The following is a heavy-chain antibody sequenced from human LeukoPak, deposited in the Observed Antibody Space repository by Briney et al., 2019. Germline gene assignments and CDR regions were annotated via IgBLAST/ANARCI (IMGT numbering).Heavy chain of an antibody. Sequence: KASETLSFTCTVSGGSLSSSSSHWGWLRSPPGKGLEWSVSIYYSENTYYNPSLKSGVTIYVDTSKNQFPLTLSPVSAAATAVYYCARHITDNSSSGGGVDYWGQGTLVTVSS. V-gene: IGHV4-39*01. J-gene: IGHJ4*02. D-gene: IGHD6-13*01. CDR3: ARHITDNSSSGGGVDY. CDR1: GGSLSSSSSH. CDR2: IYYSENT.